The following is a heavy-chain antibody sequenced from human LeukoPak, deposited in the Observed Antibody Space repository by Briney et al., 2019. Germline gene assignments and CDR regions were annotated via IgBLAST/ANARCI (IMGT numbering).Heavy chain of an antibody. J-gene: IGHJ4*02. CDR3: ARGIAAAGTVFDY. Sequence: GGSLRLSCAASGFTFSDYYMSWIRQAPGKGLEWVSYISSSGSTIYYADSVKGRCTISRDNAKNSLYLQMNSLGAEDTAVYYCARGIAAAGTVFDYWGQGTLVTVSS. CDR2: ISSSGSTI. V-gene: IGHV3-11*01. CDR1: GFTFSDYY. D-gene: IGHD6-13*01.